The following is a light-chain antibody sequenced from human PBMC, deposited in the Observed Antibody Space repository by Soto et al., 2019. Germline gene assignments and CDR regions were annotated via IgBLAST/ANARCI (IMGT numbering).Light chain of an antibody. J-gene: IGLJ2*01. CDR2: EVN. Sequence: QSALTQPPSASGSPGQSVTISCTGTSSDVGGYNYVSWYQQHPGKAPNLMIYEVNKRPSGVPDRFSGSKSGNTAPLTVSGLQAEDEADYYCSSYAGSNNRVVFGGGTQLTVL. CDR1: SSDVGGYNY. CDR3: SSYAGSNNRVV. V-gene: IGLV2-8*01.